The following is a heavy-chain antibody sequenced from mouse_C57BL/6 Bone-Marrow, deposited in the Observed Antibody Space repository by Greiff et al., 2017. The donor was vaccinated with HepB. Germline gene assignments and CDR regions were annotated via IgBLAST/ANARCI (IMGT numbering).Heavy chain of an antibody. CDR1: GFTFSDYG. Sequence: EVKLMESGGGLVKPGGSLKLSCAASGFTFSDYGMHWVRQAPEKGLEWVAYISSGSSTIYYADTVKGRFTISRDKAKNTLFLQMTSLRSEDTAMYYCARLPFAYWGQGTLVTVSA. J-gene: IGHJ3*01. CDR2: ISSGSSTI. CDR3: ARLPFAY. V-gene: IGHV5-17*01.